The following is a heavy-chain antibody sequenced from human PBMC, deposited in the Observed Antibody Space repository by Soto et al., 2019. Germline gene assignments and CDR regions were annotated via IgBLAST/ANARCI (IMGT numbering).Heavy chain of an antibody. J-gene: IGHJ6*02. D-gene: IGHD1-7*01. CDR2: IIPIFGTA. Sequence: SVKVSCKASGGTFSSYAISWVRQAPGQGLEWMGGIIPIFGTANYAQKFQGRVTITADESTSTAYVELSSLRSEDTAVYYCARDLLELGRGGPTTYGMDVWGQGTTVTVSS. CDR1: GGTFSSYA. V-gene: IGHV1-69*13. CDR3: ARDLLELGRGGPTTYGMDV.